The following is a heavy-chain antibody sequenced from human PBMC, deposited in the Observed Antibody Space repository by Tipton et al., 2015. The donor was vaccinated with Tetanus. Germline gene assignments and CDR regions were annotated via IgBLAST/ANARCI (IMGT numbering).Heavy chain of an antibody. CDR1: GYTFTSYG. J-gene: IGHJ6*02. D-gene: IGHD2-2*01. CDR2: LDPKSGSA. V-gene: IGHV1-8*02. CDR3: ASGSSIRHGLDV. Sequence: QSGPEVKKPGDSVKVSCKASGYTFTSYGLNWVRKAAGRGFEWMGWLDPKSGSAAYAPRFQGRVTMTTNTSITTAFMEVASLTYEDTAVYYCASGSSIRHGLDVWGHGTSVTVSS.